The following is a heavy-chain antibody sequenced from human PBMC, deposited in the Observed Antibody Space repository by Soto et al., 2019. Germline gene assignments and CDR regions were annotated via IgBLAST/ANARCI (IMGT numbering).Heavy chain of an antibody. D-gene: IGHD1-20*01. V-gene: IGHV3-23*01. CDR3: ARDCNGNRNGDY. CDR1: GFTFNNHA. CDR2: MSGGVST. J-gene: IGHJ4*02. Sequence: EVQLLESGGGLVQPGGSLKLSCAASGFTFNNHAMTWVRQDPGKGLEWVSAMSGGVSTYYADSVKGRFTISRDNSKNSLYLQSNVVRVGDAAVYYCARDCNGNRNGDYGGLGSLVTVSS.